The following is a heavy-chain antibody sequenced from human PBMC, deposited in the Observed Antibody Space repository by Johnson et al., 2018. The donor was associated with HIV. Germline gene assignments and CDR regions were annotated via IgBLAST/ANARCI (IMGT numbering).Heavy chain of an antibody. CDR3: ARGYTWNDVSI. J-gene: IGHJ3*02. Sequence: QVQLVESGGGLVQPGGSLRLSCAASGFTFSSYWMSWVRQAPGKGLEWVALISYDGSKTYYVDSVKARFTISRDDARNTLYLQMNSLRTVDTAMYYCARGYTWNDVSIWGQGTMVTVSS. V-gene: IGHV3-30*03. CDR1: GFTFSSYW. D-gene: IGHD1-1*01. CDR2: ISYDGSKT.